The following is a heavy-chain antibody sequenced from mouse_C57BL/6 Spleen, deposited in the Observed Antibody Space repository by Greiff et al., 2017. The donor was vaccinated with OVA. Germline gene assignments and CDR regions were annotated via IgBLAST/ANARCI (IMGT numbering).Heavy chain of an antibody. Sequence: EVQLQQSGPELVKPGASVKISCKASGYTFTDYYMNWVKPSHGKSLEWIGDINPNNGGTSYNQKFKGKATLTVDKSSSTAYMELRSLTSEDSAVYYCARYYGSFLFDYWGQGTTLTVSS. V-gene: IGHV1-26*01. CDR2: INPNNGGT. D-gene: IGHD1-1*01. J-gene: IGHJ2*01. CDR3: ARYYGSFLFDY. CDR1: GYTFTDYY.